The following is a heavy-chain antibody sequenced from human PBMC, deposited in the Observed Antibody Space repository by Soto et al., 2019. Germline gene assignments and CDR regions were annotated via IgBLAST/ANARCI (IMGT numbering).Heavy chain of an antibody. V-gene: IGHV4-4*07. CDR2: IFPNGNT. D-gene: IGHD3-16*01. CDR1: RGYVNTFH. Sequence: PSETLSLTCTVSRGYVNTFHLSWVRQPAGKGLECIGRIFPNGNTDYSPSLKSRVTISVDTSKNQFSLKLSSVTAADTAVYYCARGGRWLPVWGQGTTVTVYS. CDR3: ARGGRWLPV. J-gene: IGHJ6*02.